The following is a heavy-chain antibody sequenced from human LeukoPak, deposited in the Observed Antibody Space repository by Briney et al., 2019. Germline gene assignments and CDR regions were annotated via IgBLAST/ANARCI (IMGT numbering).Heavy chain of an antibody. CDR2: IKQDGSEK. CDR3: ASGTWIPDY. J-gene: IGHJ4*02. CDR1: GFTFSSYW. V-gene: IGHV3-7*02. Sequence: GGSLRLSCAASGFTFSSYWMSCVRQAPGKGLEWVTNIKQDGSEKYYVDSVKGRFTISRDNAKNSLYLQMNSLRAEDTAVYYCASGTWIPDYWGQGTLVTVSS. D-gene: IGHD5-18*01.